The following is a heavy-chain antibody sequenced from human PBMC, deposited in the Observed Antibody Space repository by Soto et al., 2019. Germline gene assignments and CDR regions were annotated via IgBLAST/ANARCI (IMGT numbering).Heavy chain of an antibody. J-gene: IGHJ5*02. CDR1: GGAVSSGTYY. CDR2: IYFTGST. Sequence: SETLSLTCTVSGGAVSSGTYYWSWIRQPPGKGLEWIGHIYFTGSTNYNPSLKSRVTMSLDTSRNQFSLKLSSVTAADTAVYYCTRGSPRVQRFDHWGLGTLVTVSS. V-gene: IGHV4-61*01. D-gene: IGHD2-2*01. CDR3: TRGSPRVQRFDH.